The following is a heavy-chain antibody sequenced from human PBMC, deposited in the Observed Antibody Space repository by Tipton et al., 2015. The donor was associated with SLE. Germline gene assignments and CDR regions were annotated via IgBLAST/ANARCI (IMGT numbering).Heavy chain of an antibody. Sequence: QLVQSGAEVKKPGASVKVSCKASGYTFTSYYMHWVRQAPGQGLEWMGIINPSGGSTSYAQKFQGRVTMTRDTSTSTVYMELSSLRSEDTAVYYCAREGGYDILTGYYSSMDVWGQGTTVTVSS. CDR1: GYTFTSYY. V-gene: IGHV1-46*01. CDR3: AREGGYDILTGYYSSMDV. J-gene: IGHJ6*02. CDR2: INPSGGST. D-gene: IGHD3-9*01.